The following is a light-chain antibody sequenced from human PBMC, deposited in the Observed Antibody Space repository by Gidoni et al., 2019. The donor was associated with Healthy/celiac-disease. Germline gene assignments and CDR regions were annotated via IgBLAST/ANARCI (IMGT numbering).Light chain of an antibody. CDR2: AAS. CDR1: QRISSY. J-gene: IGKJ1*01. Sequence: DIQMTQSPSSLSASVGDRVTITCRASQRISSYLNWYQQKPGKAPKLLIYAASSLQSGVPSMFSGSGSGTDFTLTISSLQPEDFATYYCQQSYSTPPTFGQGTKVEIK. CDR3: QQSYSTPPT. V-gene: IGKV1-39*01.